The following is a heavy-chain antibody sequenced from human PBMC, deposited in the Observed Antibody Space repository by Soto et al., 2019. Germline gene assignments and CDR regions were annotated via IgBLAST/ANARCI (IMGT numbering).Heavy chain of an antibody. CDR2: IYYSVST. CDR3: ARDNRGYSGYETY. D-gene: IGHD5-12*01. J-gene: IGHJ4*02. Sequence: SETLSLTCTVSCGSISSGDYYWSWIRQPPGKGLELIGYIYYSVSTYYNPSLKSRVTISVDTSKNQFSLKLSSVTAADTAVYYCARDNRGYSGYETYWGKGTLVTVSS. CDR1: CGSISSGDYY. V-gene: IGHV4-30-4*01.